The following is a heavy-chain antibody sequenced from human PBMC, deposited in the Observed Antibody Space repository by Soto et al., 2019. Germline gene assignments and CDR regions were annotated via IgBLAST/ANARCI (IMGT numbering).Heavy chain of an antibody. CDR2: ISGSGGST. Sequence: EVQLLESGGGLVQPGGSLRLSCAASGFTFSSYAMSWVRQAPGKGLEWVSAISGSGGSTYYADSVKGRFTISRDNSKNTRYLQMNSLRAEDTAVYYCAKGGDSPTDAFDIWGQGTMVTVSS. V-gene: IGHV3-23*01. D-gene: IGHD3-22*01. CDR1: GFTFSSYA. J-gene: IGHJ3*02. CDR3: AKGGDSPTDAFDI.